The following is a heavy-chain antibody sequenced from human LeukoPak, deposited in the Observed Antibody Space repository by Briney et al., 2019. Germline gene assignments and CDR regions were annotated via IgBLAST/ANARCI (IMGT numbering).Heavy chain of an antibody. Sequence: GGSLRLSCSASGFTFSSYAMHWVRQAPGKGLEYVSAISSNGGSTYYADSVKGRFTISRDNSKSTLYLQMNSLRAEDTAVYYCAKAAGKENGYDFWFEHWGQGTLVTVSS. CDR1: GFTFSSYA. CDR2: ISSNGGST. D-gene: IGHD3-3*01. V-gene: IGHV3-64*04. J-gene: IGHJ5*02. CDR3: AKAAGKENGYDFWFEH.